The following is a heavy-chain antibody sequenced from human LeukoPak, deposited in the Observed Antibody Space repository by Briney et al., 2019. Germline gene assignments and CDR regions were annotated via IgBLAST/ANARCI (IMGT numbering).Heavy chain of an antibody. Sequence: GGFLRLSCAASGFTVSSNYMSWVRQAPGKGLEWVSVIYSGGSTYYADSVKGRFTISRDTSKNTLYLQMNSLRAEDTAVYYCTRGGGSYGGFDYWGQGTLVTVSS. J-gene: IGHJ4*02. CDR2: IYSGGST. CDR1: GFTVSSNY. CDR3: TRGGGSYGGFDY. V-gene: IGHV3-53*01. D-gene: IGHD1-26*01.